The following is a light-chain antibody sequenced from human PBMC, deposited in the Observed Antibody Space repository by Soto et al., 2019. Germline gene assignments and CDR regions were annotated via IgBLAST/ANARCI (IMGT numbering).Light chain of an antibody. CDR3: AAWDDSLNGLV. J-gene: IGLJ2*01. CDR1: RSNLAVNS. V-gene: IGLV1-44*01. CDR2: SNN. Sequence: QSVLTQPPSASGTPGQRVSISCSGARSNLAVNSVHWYQQLPGTAPKVLIYSNNQRPSGVPDRFSGSKSGTSASLAINGLQSDDEAHYFCAAWDDSLNGLVFGGGTKLTVL.